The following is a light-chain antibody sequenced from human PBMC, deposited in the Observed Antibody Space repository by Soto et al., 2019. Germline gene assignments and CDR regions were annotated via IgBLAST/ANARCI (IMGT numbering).Light chain of an antibody. Sequence: DIQMTQSPSSLSASVGDRVTITCRASQSISSYLNWYQQKPGKAHKLLIYAASSLQIGVPSRFSGSGSGTDFTLTISSLQPEDFATYYCQQSYSTPRTFGQGTKVEIK. CDR3: QQSYSTPRT. CDR1: QSISSY. V-gene: IGKV1-39*01. CDR2: AAS. J-gene: IGKJ1*01.